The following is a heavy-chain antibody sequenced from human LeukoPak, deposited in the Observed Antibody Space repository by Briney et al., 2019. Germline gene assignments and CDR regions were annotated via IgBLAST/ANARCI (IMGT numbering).Heavy chain of an antibody. CDR2: INRDGSST. CDR3: ARGRLWNIDY. CDR1: GFTFSSYW. J-gene: IGHJ4*02. Sequence: GSLRPSCAASGFTFSSYWMHWVRQAPGKGLAWVSRINRDGSSTTYADSVKGRVTISRDNTKNTVYLQMNSLRAEDTAVYYCARGRLWNIDYWGQGTLVTVSS. V-gene: IGHV3-74*01. D-gene: IGHD1/OR15-1a*01.